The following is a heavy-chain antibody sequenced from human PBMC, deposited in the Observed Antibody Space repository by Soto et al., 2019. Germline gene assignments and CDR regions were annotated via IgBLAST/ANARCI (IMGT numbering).Heavy chain of an antibody. Sequence: GESLKISCKGSGYSFTSYWISWVRQMPGKGLEWMGRIDPSDSYTNYSPSFQGHVTISADKSISTAHLQWSSLKASDTAMYYCASTSVLATPYGMDVWGQGTTVTVSS. D-gene: IGHD3-10*01. J-gene: IGHJ6*02. CDR2: IDPSDSYT. V-gene: IGHV5-10-1*01. CDR1: GYSFTSYW. CDR3: ASTSVLATPYGMDV.